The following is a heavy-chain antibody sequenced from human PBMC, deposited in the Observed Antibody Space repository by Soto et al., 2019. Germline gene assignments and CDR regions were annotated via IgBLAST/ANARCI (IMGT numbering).Heavy chain of an antibody. CDR2: ISAYNGNT. V-gene: IGHV1-18*01. CDR3: ASSSAYYYDSSGYPINY. Sequence: ASVKVSCKASGYTFSTYGISWVRQAPGQGLEWMGWISAYNGNTNSAQNLQGRVTMTTDTSTSTAYMELRSLRSDDTAVYYCASSSAYYYDSSGYPINYWGQGTLVTVSS. J-gene: IGHJ4*02. D-gene: IGHD3-22*01. CDR1: GYTFSTYG.